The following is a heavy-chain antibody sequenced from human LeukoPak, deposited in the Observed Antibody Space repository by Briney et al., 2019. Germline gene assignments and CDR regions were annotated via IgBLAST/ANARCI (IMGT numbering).Heavy chain of an antibody. CDR3: ARDLGWLRAFDI. CDR1: GGSISSYY. D-gene: IGHD5-12*01. J-gene: IGHJ3*02. CDR2: IYYSGST. V-gene: IGHV4-59*01. Sequence: SETLSLTCTVSGGSISSYYWSWIRQPPGKGLEWIGYIYYSGSTNYNPSLKSRVTISVDTSKNQFSLKLSSVTAGDTAVYYCARDLGWLRAFDIWGQGTMVTVSS.